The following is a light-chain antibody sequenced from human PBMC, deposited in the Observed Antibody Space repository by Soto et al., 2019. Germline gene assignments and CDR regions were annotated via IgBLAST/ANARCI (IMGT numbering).Light chain of an antibody. CDR1: QSISSY. J-gene: IGKJ1*01. Sequence: DLQITPSPSYLSASVVYIFHITVRASQSISSYLNWYQQKPGTAPKLLIYAASSLQSGVPSRFSGSGSGTDFTLTISSLQPEDFATYYCKQSYSNWKVGKGTKVDIK. CDR3: KQSYSNWK. CDR2: AAS. V-gene: IGKV1-39*01.